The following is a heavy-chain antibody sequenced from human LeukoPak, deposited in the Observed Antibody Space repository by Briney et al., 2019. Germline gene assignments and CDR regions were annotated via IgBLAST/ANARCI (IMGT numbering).Heavy chain of an antibody. V-gene: IGHV3-23*01. Sequence: GGSLRLSCAASGFTFSNYAMRWVRQAPGKGLEWVSSISGSGISTYYADSVRGRFTISRDNSQNTVYLQMNSLRAEDTAVYYCAKSKQYDGYSYGYIWGQGTLVTVSS. CDR1: GFTFSNYA. CDR2: ISGSGIST. CDR3: AKSKQYDGYSYGYI. D-gene: IGHD5-18*01. J-gene: IGHJ4*02.